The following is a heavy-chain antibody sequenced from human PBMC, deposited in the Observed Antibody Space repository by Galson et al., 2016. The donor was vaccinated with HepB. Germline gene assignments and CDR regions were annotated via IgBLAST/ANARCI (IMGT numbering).Heavy chain of an antibody. CDR3: VQGSTAPAV. CDR2: ISRSGDSS. J-gene: IGHJ6*04. CDR1: GFTFNNYG. D-gene: IGHD1-26*01. Sequence: SLRLSCAASGFTFNNYGMTWVRQAPGKGLEVVSSISRSGDSSDYADSVKGRFTISRDNSKNTLSLQMNSLRAEDTAGYYCVQGSTAPAVWGKGTTVTVSS. V-gene: IGHV3-23*01.